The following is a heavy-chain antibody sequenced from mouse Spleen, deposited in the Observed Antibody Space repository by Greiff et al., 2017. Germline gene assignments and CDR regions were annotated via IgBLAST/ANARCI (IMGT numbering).Heavy chain of an antibody. CDR1: GFSFTSYG. Sequence: VQLQQSGPGLVAPSQCLSITCTVSGFSFTSYGVHWVRQPPGKGLEWLVVIWSVGSTTYNSALKSRLSISKDNSKSHDFLKMNSLQTDDKGKYYWGRGGVVDWYFDVWGAGTTGTVSS. CDR3: GRGGVVDWYFDV. CDR2: IWSVGST. V-gene: IGHV2-6*02. J-gene: IGHJ1*01. D-gene: IGHD1-1*01.